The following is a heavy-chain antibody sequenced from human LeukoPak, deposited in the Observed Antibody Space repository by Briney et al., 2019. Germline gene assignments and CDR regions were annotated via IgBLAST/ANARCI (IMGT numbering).Heavy chain of an antibody. V-gene: IGHV3-7*01. CDR1: GFTFSSYG. CDR3: ARDGTAAGLYFDL. CDR2: IRQDGGEK. J-gene: IGHJ4*01. Sequence: GGSLRLSCAASGFTFSSYGMYWVRQAPGKGPEWVASIRQDGGEKYYVDSVKGRFTISRDNTTSSLYLQMSALRAEDTAVYHCARDGTAAGLYFDLWGQGTLVTVSS. D-gene: IGHD6-13*01.